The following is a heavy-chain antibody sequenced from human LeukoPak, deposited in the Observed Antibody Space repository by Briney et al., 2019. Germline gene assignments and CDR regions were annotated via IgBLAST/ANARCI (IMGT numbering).Heavy chain of an antibody. CDR3: ANLYGSGSDSDFDY. D-gene: IGHD3-10*01. CDR1: GYTLTELS. V-gene: IGHV1-2*02. Sequence: ASVKVSCKVSGYTLTELSMHWVRQAPGQGLEWMGWINPNSGGTNYAQKFQGRVTMTRDTSISTAYMELSRLRSDDTAVYYCANLYGSGSDSDFDYWGQGTLVTVSS. J-gene: IGHJ4*02. CDR2: INPNSGGT.